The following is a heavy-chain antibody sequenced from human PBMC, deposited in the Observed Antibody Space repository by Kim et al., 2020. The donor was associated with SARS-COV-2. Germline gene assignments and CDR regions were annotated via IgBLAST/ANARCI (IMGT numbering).Heavy chain of an antibody. CDR2: ISSNGGST. CDR1: GFTFSSYA. CDR3: VKDDVEYSSSWFRYYYGMDV. J-gene: IGHJ6*02. Sequence: GGSLRLSCSASGFTFSSYAMHWVRQAPGKGLEYVSAISSNGGSTYYADSVKGRFTISRDNSKNTLYLQMSSLRAEDTAVYYCVKDDVEYSSSWFRYYYGMDVWGQGTTVTVSS. V-gene: IGHV3-64D*06. D-gene: IGHD6-6*01.